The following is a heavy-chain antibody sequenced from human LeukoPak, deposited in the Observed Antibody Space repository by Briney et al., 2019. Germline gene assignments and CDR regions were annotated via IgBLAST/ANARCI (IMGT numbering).Heavy chain of an antibody. CDR1: KYTFTDYY. CDR2: INPKTGVT. Sequence: ASVKVSCKAFKYTFTDYYMHWVRQAPGQGLEWVGWINPKTGVTKYAQNLQGRVTMTTDTSINSAYLELSGLTSDDTAIYYCAGGTPIVATVTSAFEVWGQGTMVTVSS. CDR3: AGGTPIVATVTSAFEV. J-gene: IGHJ3*01. V-gene: IGHV1-2*02. D-gene: IGHD5-12*01.